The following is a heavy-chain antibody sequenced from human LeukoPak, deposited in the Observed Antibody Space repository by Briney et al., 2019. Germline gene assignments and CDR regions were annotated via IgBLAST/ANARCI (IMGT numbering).Heavy chain of an antibody. CDR3: ARLVLGGSWSNHFDY. CDR1: GYTFTSYY. J-gene: IGHJ4*02. Sequence: GASVKVSCKASGYTFTSYYMHWVRQAPGQGLEWMGIVNPSGGSTNYAQKFQGRVTITRDTSTSTVYMELSSLRSEDTAVYYCARLVLGGSWSNHFDYWGQGTLVTVSS. D-gene: IGHD6-13*01. CDR2: VNPSGGST. V-gene: IGHV1-46*01.